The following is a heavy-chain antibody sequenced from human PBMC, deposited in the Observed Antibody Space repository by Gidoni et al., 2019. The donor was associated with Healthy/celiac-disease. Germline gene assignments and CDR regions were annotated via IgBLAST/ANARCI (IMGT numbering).Heavy chain of an antibody. V-gene: IGHV3-30*18. CDR3: AKDRGIAAPSGTLDY. D-gene: IGHD6-6*01. J-gene: IGHJ4*02. CDR1: GFTFSSYG. Sequence: QVQLVESGGGVVQPGRSLRLSCAASGFTFSSYGMHWVRQAPGKGLEWVAVISYDGSNKYYADSVKGRFTISRDNSKNTLYRQMNSLRAEDTAVYYCAKDRGIAAPSGTLDYWGQGTLVTVSS. CDR2: ISYDGSNK.